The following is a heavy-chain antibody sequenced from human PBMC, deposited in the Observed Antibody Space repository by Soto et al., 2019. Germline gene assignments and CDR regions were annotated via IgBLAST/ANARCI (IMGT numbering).Heavy chain of an antibody. CDR1: RGSIYIVGYY. CDR3: ARARSGAYYNPAWFDP. Sequence: TLSLTCTVSRGSIYIVGYYWTWIRQHPGKALEWIGYIYVSGSTYYNPSLKSRVSISLDTSKNQFSLKLSSVSAADTAVYYCARARSGAYYNPAWFDPWGQGALVTVSS. V-gene: IGHV4-31*03. J-gene: IGHJ5*02. CDR2: IYVSGST. D-gene: IGHD3-10*01.